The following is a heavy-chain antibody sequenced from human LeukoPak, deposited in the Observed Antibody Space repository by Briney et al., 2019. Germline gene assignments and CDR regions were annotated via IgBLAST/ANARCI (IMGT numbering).Heavy chain of an antibody. Sequence: SETLSLTCAVYGGSFSGYYWSWIRQPPGKGLEWIGEINHSGSTNYNPSLKSRVTISVDTSKNQFSLKLSSVTAADTAVYYCARGRKYSSSSYYYYYYMDVWGEGTTVTVSS. D-gene: IGHD6-6*01. CDR2: INHSGST. CDR1: GGSFSGYY. J-gene: IGHJ6*03. CDR3: ARGRKYSSSSYYYYYYMDV. V-gene: IGHV4-34*01.